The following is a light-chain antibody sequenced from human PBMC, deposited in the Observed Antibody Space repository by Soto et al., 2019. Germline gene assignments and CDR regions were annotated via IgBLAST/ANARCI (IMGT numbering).Light chain of an antibody. V-gene: IGLV2-14*01. CDR1: SSDVGNYIY. CDR3: TSYTTSSTYV. J-gene: IGLJ1*01. CDR2: EVS. Sequence: PASVSGSPGQSITISCTGTSSDVGNYIYVFWFQQHPGKAPKLIISEVSNRPSGVSSRFSGSKSGNTASLTISGLQAEDEANYYCTSYTTSSTYVFGTGSKVTVL.